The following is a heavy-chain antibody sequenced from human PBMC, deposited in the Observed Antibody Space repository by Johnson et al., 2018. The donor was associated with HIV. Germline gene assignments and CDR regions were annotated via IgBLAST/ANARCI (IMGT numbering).Heavy chain of an antibody. CDR1: GFTFDDYG. CDR3: AKDKGGYSSGWFAFDI. D-gene: IGHD6-19*01. CDR2: IGDDGSNK. J-gene: IGHJ3*02. V-gene: IGHV3-30*02. Sequence: QVQLVESGGGLVQPGGSLRLSCAASGFTFDDYGMTWVRQAPGKGLEWVAFIGDDGSNKYYGDSVKGRFAISRDNSNNTVYLQMNSLRPEDTAVYYCAKDKGGYSSGWFAFDIWGRGTRVTVSS.